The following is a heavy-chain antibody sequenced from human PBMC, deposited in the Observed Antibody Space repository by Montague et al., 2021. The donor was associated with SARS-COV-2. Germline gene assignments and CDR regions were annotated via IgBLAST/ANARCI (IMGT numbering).Heavy chain of an antibody. CDR3: ARDRFDFGAGRQGTIDF. Sequence: SETLSLTCSVSGDSITNHYWSWIRQPAGKGLEWIGRMHFTGKTNFSPFFSSRLTMSADTSKNQFSLKLTYVTAADTAIYFCARDRFDFGAGRQGTIDFWGQGTPVTVSS. J-gene: IGHJ4*02. D-gene: IGHD3-10*01. CDR1: GDSITNHY. V-gene: IGHV4-4*07. CDR2: MHFTGKT.